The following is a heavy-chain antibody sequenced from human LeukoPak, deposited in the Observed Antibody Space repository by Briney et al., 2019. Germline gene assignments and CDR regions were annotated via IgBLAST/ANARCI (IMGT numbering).Heavy chain of an antibody. CDR2: IYYSGST. CDR3: ARAILDCGDYIFPNWFDP. V-gene: IGHV4-31*03. D-gene: IGHD4-17*01. CDR1: GGSVSSGTYY. J-gene: IGHJ5*02. Sequence: PSETLSLTCTVSGGSVSSGTYYWSWIRQHPGKGLEWIGYIYYSGSTYYNPSLKSRVTISVDTSKNQFSLKLSSVTAADTAVYYCARAILDCGDYIFPNWFDPWGQGTLVTVSS.